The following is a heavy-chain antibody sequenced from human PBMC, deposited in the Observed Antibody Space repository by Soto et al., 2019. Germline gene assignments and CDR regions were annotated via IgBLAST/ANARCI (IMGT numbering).Heavy chain of an antibody. V-gene: IGHV4-61*08. J-gene: IGHJ1*01. CDR1: GGSVSSGGYY. CDR2: IYYSGST. Sequence: PSETLSLTCTVSGGSVSSGGYYWSWIRQPPGKGLEWIGYIYYSGSTNYNPSLKSRVTISVDTSKNQFSLKLSSVTAADTAVYYCASHGAYCGGDCYSQYFQHWGQGTLVTVSS. CDR3: ASHGAYCGGDCYSQYFQH. D-gene: IGHD2-21*02.